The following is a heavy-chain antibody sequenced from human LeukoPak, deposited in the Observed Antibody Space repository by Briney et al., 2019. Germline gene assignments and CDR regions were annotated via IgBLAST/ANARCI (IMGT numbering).Heavy chain of an antibody. Sequence: SLRLSCAASGFTFDDYAMHWVRQAPGKGLEWVSGISWNSGSIGYADSVKGRFTISRDNAKNSLYLQMNSLRAEDTALYYCAKDLCSSTSCYAGGIDYWGQGTLVTVFS. V-gene: IGHV3-9*01. CDR3: AKDLCSSTSCYAGGIDY. CDR2: ISWNSGSI. D-gene: IGHD2-2*01. J-gene: IGHJ4*02. CDR1: GFTFDDYA.